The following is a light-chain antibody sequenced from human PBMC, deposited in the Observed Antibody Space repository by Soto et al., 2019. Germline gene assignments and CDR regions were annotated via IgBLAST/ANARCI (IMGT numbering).Light chain of an antibody. CDR2: HVS. CDR1: SSDVGGYNY. CDR3: SSYTSSSVV. J-gene: IGLJ2*01. V-gene: IGLV2-14*01. Sequence: QSALTQPASVSGSPGQSITISCTGTSSDVGGYNYVSWYQQHPGKAPKLMIYHVSNRPSGVSNRFSGSKSGNTASLTISGLRAEDEADYYCSSYTSSSVVFGGGTKLTVL.